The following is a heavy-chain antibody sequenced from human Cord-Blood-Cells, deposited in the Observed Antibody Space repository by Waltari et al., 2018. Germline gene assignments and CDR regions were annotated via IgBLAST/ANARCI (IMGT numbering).Heavy chain of an antibody. CDR2: SNHSGST. CDR1: GGSFSGYY. V-gene: IGHV4-34*01. D-gene: IGHD3-22*01. Sequence: QVQLQQWGAGLLKPSETLSLTCAVYGGSFSGYYWSWIRQPPGKGLEWTGESNHSGSTNYNPSLKSRVTISVDTSKNQFSLKLSSVTAADTAVYYCARTSYYYDSSGYYYGYFDLWGRGTLVTVSS. CDR3: ARTSYYYDSSGYYYGYFDL. J-gene: IGHJ2*01.